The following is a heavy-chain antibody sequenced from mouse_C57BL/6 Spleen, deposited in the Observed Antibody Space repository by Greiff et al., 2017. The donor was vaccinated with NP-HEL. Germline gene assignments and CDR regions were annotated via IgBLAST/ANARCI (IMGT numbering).Heavy chain of an antibody. Sequence: DVKLVESGPGLVKPSQSLSLTCSVTGYSITSGYYWNWIRQFPGNKLEWMGYISYDGSNNYNPSLKNRISITRDTSTNQFFLNLNSVTTEDTATYYCARDPYYYGSSGNAMDYWGQGTSVTVSS. J-gene: IGHJ4*01. CDR3: ARDPYYYGSSGNAMDY. D-gene: IGHD1-1*01. CDR2: ISYDGSN. V-gene: IGHV3-6*01. CDR1: GYSITSGYY.